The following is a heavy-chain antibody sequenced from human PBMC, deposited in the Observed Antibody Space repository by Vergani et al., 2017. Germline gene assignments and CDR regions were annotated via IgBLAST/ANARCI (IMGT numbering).Heavy chain of an antibody. D-gene: IGHD1-7*01. J-gene: IGHJ4*02. CDR3: VKGKGTFEN. CDR2: ISYDGSNK. V-gene: IGHV3-30*18. CDR1: GFTFSSYG. Sequence: QVQLVESGGGVVQPGRSLRLSCAASGFTFSSYGMHWVRQAPGKGLEWVAVISYDGSNKYYADSVKGRFTISRDNSKNTLYLQMNSLRAEDTAVYYCVKGKGTFENWGQGTLVTVSS.